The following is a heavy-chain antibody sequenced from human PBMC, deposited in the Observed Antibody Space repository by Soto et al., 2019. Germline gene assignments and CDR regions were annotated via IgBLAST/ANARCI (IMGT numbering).Heavy chain of an antibody. D-gene: IGHD3-10*01. Sequence: SETLSLTCTVSGGSISSSSYYWGWIRQPPGKGLEWIGSIYYSGSTYYNPSLKSRVTISVDTSKNQFSLKLSSVTAADTAVYYCARHIPFYYGSGSAVGYFDYWGQGTLVTVSS. CDR1: GGSISSSSYY. CDR2: IYYSGST. J-gene: IGHJ4*02. CDR3: ARHIPFYYGSGSAVGYFDY. V-gene: IGHV4-39*01.